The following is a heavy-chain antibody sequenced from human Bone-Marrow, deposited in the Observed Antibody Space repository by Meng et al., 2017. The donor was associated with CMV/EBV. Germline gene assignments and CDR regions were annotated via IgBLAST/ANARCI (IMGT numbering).Heavy chain of an antibody. CDR3: AKGPYCSSTSCYTSWDFDY. V-gene: IGHV3-33*06. CDR1: GFTFSSYD. J-gene: IGHJ4*02. D-gene: IGHD2-2*02. CDR2: IWYDGSNK. Sequence: GESLKISCAACGFTFSSYDMHWVRQAPGKGLEWVAVIWYDGSNKYYADSVKGRFTISRDNSKNTLYLQMNSLRAEDTAVYYCAKGPYCSSTSCYTSWDFDYWGQGTLVTVSS.